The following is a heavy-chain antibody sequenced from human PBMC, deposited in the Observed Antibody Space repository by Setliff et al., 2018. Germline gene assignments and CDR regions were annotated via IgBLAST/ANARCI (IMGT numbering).Heavy chain of an antibody. V-gene: IGHV4-39*07. Sequence: PSETLSLTCSLSGVTIGGNNYYYWAWIRQPPGKGLEWIGTISYSGGVFYNPSLKSRVAISADTSRIQFSLKLRSVTAADTAVYYYARDPGFRSGTWSLDLWGQGTQVTVSS. D-gene: IGHD3-10*01. CDR3: ARDPGFRSGTWSLDL. CDR1: GVTIGGNNYYY. CDR2: ISYSGGV. J-gene: IGHJ5*02.